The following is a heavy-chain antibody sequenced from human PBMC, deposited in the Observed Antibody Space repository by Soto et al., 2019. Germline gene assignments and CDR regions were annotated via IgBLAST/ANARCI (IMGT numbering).Heavy chain of an antibody. V-gene: IGHV3-9*01. CDR1: GFTFDDYA. D-gene: IGHD4-17*01. Sequence: QTGGSLRLCCAASGFTFDDYAMHGVRQAPGKGLEWVSGISWNSGSIGYADSVKGRFTISRDNAKNSLYLQMNSLRAEDTALYYCAKDFFSVYGDYVERNYWGQGTLVTVSS. CDR3: AKDFFSVYGDYVERNY. CDR2: ISWNSGSI. J-gene: IGHJ4*02.